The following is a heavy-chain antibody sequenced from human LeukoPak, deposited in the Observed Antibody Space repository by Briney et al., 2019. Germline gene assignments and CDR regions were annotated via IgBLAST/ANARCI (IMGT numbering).Heavy chain of an antibody. V-gene: IGHV3-7*01. CDR3: VRDAGYSGYMINDI. J-gene: IGHJ3*02. CDR1: GFTFSNYE. D-gene: IGHD5-12*01. Sequence: GGSLRLSCAGSGFTFSNYEMNWVRQAPGKGLEWVAYINQHGSETFYVDSVKGRFTISRDNTQNSLYLQMNSLRPEDTALYYCVRDAGYSGYMINDIWGQGTMVTVSS. CDR2: INQHGSET.